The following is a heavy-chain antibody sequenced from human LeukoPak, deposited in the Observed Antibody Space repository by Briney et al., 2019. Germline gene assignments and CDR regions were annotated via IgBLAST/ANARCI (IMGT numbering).Heavy chain of an antibody. V-gene: IGHV4-34*01. J-gene: IGHJ5*02. Sequence: SETLSLTCAVYGGSFSGYYWSWIRQTPGKGLEWIGEINHSGSTNYNPSLRSRVTISVDTSKNQFSLKLSSVTAADTAVYYCASRHYDFWSGHNWFDPWGQGTLVTVSS. D-gene: IGHD3-3*01. CDR3: ASRHYDFWSGHNWFDP. CDR1: GGSFSGYY. CDR2: INHSGST.